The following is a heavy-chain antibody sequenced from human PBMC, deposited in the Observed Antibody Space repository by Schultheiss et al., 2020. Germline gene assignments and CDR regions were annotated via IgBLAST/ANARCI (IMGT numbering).Heavy chain of an antibody. V-gene: IGHV1-69*05. CDR3: ARVRYYGMDV. CDR1: GGTFSSYA. Sequence: SVKVSCKASGGTFSSYAISWVRQAPGQGLEWMGGIIPIFGTANYAQRLQGRVTMTTDTSISTAYMELSSLRSEDTAVYYCARVRYYGMDVWGQGTTVTVSS. CDR2: IIPIFGTA. J-gene: IGHJ6*02.